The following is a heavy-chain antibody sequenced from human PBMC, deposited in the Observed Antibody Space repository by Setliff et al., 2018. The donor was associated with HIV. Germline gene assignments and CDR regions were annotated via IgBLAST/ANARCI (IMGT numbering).Heavy chain of an antibody. D-gene: IGHD3-9*01. J-gene: IGHJ4*02. CDR3: ARGGVLRYFDWAY. Sequence: PSETLSLTCTVSGGSISSSSHYWSWTRQPPGKGLEWIGYIYTSGSTDYNPSLKSRVTISVDTSKNQFSLKLSSVTAADTAVYYCARGGVLRYFDWAYWGQGTLVTVSS. CDR2: IYTSGST. CDR1: GGSISSSSHY. V-gene: IGHV4-61*05.